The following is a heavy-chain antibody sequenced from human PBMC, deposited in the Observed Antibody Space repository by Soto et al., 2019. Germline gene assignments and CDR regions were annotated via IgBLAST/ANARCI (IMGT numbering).Heavy chain of an antibody. CDR1: GFTFSRYW. V-gene: IGHV3-74*01. CDR3: ASNYAYAEGYYWYGIDV. D-gene: IGHD3-16*01. CDR2: ISSYGSET. J-gene: IGHJ6*02. Sequence: GVSLRLSCAASGFTFSRYWMHWVRQAPGKGLVWVSRISSYGSETHYADSVKGRFTISRDNAKNTLYLQMKSLRADDTAVYYCASNYAYAEGYYWYGIDVWGQGTTVTVSS.